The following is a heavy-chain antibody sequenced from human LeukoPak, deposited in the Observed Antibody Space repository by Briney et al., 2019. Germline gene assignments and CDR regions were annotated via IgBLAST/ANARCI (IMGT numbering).Heavy chain of an antibody. Sequence: GGSLRLSCTASGFTFNFYSMNWVRQAPGKGLEWVSAISSSSSYTYYADSVKGRFTISRDNSKNTLYLQMNSLRAGDTAVYYCAKGKHVCLFDPWGQGTLVTVSS. J-gene: IGHJ5*02. CDR3: AKGKHVCLFDP. V-gene: IGHV3-21*01. CDR2: ISSSSSYT. CDR1: GFTFNFYS. D-gene: IGHD2-8*01.